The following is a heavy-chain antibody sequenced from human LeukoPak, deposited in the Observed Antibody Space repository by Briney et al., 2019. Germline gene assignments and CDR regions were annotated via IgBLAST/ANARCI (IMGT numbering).Heavy chain of an antibody. CDR2: INWNGGST. CDR3: ARARLHHRSFDLKTSYYFDY. D-gene: IGHD6-25*01. V-gene: IGHV3-20*04. J-gene: IGHJ4*02. CDR1: GFTFDDYG. Sequence: GGSLRLSCAASGFTFDDYGMSWVRQAPGKGLEWVSGINWNGGSTGYADSVKGRFTISRDNAKNSLYLQMNSLRAEDTALYYCARARLHHRSFDLKTSYYFDYWGQGTLVTAPS.